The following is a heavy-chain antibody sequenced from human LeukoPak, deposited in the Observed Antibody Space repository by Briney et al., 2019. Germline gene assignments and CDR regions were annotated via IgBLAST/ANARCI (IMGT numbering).Heavy chain of an antibody. CDR2: IWYDGSNK. D-gene: IGHD1-1*01. J-gene: IGHJ5*02. Sequence: GRSLRLSCAASGFTFSSYGMHWVRQAPGKGLEWVAVIWYDGSNKYYADSVKGRFTISRDNSKNTLYLQMNSLRAEDTAVYYYARDRGTWFDPWGQGTLVTVSS. V-gene: IGHV3-33*01. CDR3: ARDRGTWFDP. CDR1: GFTFSSYG.